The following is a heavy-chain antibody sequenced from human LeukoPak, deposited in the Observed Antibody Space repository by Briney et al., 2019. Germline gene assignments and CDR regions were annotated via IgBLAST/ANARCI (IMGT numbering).Heavy chain of an antibody. J-gene: IGHJ6*02. CDR3: ARDLGVRITMVRGRGYYGMDV. V-gene: IGHV3-33*01. Sequence: GGSLRLSCAASGFTFSSYGMHWVRQAPGKGLEWVAVIWYDGSNKYYADSVKGRFTISRDNSKNTLYLQMNGLRAEDTAVYYCARDLGVRITMVRGRGYYGMDVWGQGTTVTVAS. CDR1: GFTFSSYG. D-gene: IGHD3-10*01. CDR2: IWYDGSNK.